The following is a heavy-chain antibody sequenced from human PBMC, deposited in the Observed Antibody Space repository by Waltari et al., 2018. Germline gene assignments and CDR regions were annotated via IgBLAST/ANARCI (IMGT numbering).Heavy chain of an antibody. CDR1: GFTFSRYG. J-gene: IGHJ4*02. CDR3: AKDAVMTTVTYFDY. Sequence: QVQLVESGGGVVQPGGSLRLSCAASGFTFSRYGMHWVRQAPGKGLEWVACIRYDGSNKYYADSVKGRFTISRDNSKNTLYLQMNSLRAEDTAVYYCAKDAVMTTVTYFDYWGQGTLVTVSS. D-gene: IGHD4-4*01. CDR2: IRYDGSNK. V-gene: IGHV3-30*02.